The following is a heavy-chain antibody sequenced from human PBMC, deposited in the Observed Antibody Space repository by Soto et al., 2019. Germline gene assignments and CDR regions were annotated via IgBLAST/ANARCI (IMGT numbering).Heavy chain of an antibody. D-gene: IGHD6-13*01. CDR2: IIPIFGTA. V-gene: IGHV1-69*01. CDR1: GGTFSSYA. J-gene: IGHJ6*02. CDR3: ASEGRSSSWYRNNYYYYGMDV. Sequence: QVQLVQSGAEVKKPGSSVKVSCKASGGTFSSYAISWVRQAPGQGLEWMGGIIPIFGTANYAQKFQGRVTITADESTSTAYMELSSLRSEDTAVYYCASEGRSSSWYRNNYYYYGMDVWGQGTTVTVSS.